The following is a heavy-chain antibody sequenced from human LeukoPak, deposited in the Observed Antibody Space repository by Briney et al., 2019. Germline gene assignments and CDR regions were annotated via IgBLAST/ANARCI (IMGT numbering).Heavy chain of an antibody. Sequence: PSETLSLTCAVYGGSFSGYYWSWIRQPPGKGLEWIGEINHSGSTNYNPSLKSRVTISVDTSKNQFSLKLSSVTAADTAVYYCARGHYSTYWFDPWGQGTLVTVSS. V-gene: IGHV4-34*01. J-gene: IGHJ5*02. CDR2: INHSGST. CDR1: GGSFSGYY. CDR3: ARGHYSTYWFDP. D-gene: IGHD4-11*01.